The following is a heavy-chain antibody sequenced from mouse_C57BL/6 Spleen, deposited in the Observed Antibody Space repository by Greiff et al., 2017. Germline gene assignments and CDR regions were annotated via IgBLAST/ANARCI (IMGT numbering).Heavy chain of an antibody. J-gene: IGHJ1*03. V-gene: IGHV1-69*01. CDR1: GYTFTSYW. CDR2: IDPSDSYT. Sequence: QVQLQQPGAELVMPGASVKLSCKASGYTFTSYWMHWVKQRPGQGLEWIGEIDPSDSYTNYNQKFKGKSTLTVDKSSSTAYMQLSSLTSEDSAVYYCARRGYSNYVLWYFDVGGTGTTVTVSS. CDR3: ARRGYSNYVLWYFDV. D-gene: IGHD2-5*01.